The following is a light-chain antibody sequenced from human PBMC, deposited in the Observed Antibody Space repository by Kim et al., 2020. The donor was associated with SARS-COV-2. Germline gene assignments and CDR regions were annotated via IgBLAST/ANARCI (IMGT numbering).Light chain of an antibody. V-gene: IGLV3-1*01. Sequence: GSPGQTASFTCAGDKLGDKYACWYQQKPGQSPVLVIYQDSKRPSGIPERFSGSNSGNTATLTISGTQAMDEADYYCQAWDSSTVVFGGGTQLTVL. J-gene: IGLJ2*01. CDR2: QDS. CDR1: KLGDKY. CDR3: QAWDSSTVV.